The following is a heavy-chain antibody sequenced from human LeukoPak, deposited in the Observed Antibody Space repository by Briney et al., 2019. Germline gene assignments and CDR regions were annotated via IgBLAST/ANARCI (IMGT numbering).Heavy chain of an antibody. D-gene: IGHD3-3*02. V-gene: IGHV3-53*01. CDR1: GFTVSSNY. Sequence: GGSLRLSCAASGFTVSSNYMSWVRQAPGKGLXXXXXIYSGGSTYYAGSVRGRFTISRDNSKNTLYLQMNSLRAEDTAVYYCARVGIFGVVKTFDYWGQGTLVTVSS. J-gene: IGHJ4*02. CDR3: ARVGIFGVVKTFDY. CDR2: IYSGGST.